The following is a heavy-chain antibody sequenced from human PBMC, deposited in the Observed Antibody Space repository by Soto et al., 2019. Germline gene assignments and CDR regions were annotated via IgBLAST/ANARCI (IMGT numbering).Heavy chain of an antibody. Sequence: PSETLSLTCTVSGGSISGYYWSWIRQPPGKGLEWIGYIYDNGGTNYNPSLKSRVTMSVDTSKNQFSLRLRSVTAADTAVFYCARLRTYKLLGPYDYWGQGTLVTVSS. D-gene: IGHD2-21*02. CDR2: IYDNGGT. CDR3: ARLRTYKLLGPYDY. V-gene: IGHV4-59*08. J-gene: IGHJ4*02. CDR1: GGSISGYY.